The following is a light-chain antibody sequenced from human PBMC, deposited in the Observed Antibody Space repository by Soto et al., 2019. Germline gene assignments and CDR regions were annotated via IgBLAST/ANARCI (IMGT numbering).Light chain of an antibody. J-gene: IGKJ1*01. CDR2: DAS. Sequence: DIQITQSPSTLPASVGDSVTITCRASQSVSGWLAWYQQKPGKAPNLLIYDASILQSGVPSRFSGSGSETEFTLTISSLQPDDFATYYCQQYNSHSLTFGHGTKVDI. CDR1: QSVSGW. V-gene: IGKV1-5*01. CDR3: QQYNSHSLT.